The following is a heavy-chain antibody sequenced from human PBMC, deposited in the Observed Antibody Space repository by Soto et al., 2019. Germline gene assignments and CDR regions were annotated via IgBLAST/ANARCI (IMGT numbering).Heavy chain of an antibody. D-gene: IGHD3-22*01. Sequence: SETLSLTCTVSGGSISSYYWSWIRQPPGKGLEWIGYIYYSGSTNYNPSLKSRVTISVDTSKNQFSLKLSSVTAADTAVYYCARTMGEAGGYYPQWVYYYYYMDVWGKGTTVTVSS. CDR2: IYYSGST. CDR1: GGSISSYY. V-gene: IGHV4-59*01. CDR3: ARTMGEAGGYYPQWVYYYYYMDV. J-gene: IGHJ6*03.